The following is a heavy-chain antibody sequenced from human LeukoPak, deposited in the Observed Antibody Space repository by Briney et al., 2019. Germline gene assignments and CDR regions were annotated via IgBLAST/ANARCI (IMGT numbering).Heavy chain of an antibody. CDR1: GFTFDDYA. CDR3: AKARGYSDF. CDR2: ISGDGGDT. Sequence: PGGSLRLSCAASGFTFDDYAMHWVRQAPGKGLEWVCLISGDGGDTFYADSVKGRFTITRDNSKKSLYLQMNSLRTEDTAFHYCAKARGYSDFWGQGTLVTVSS. D-gene: IGHD5-12*01. J-gene: IGHJ4*02. V-gene: IGHV3-43*02.